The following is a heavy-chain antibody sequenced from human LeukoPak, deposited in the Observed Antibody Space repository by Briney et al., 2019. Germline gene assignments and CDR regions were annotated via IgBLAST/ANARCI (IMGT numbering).Heavy chain of an antibody. CDR3: ARGGGLLVAATFDY. V-gene: IGHV3-23*01. Sequence: GGSLRLSCAASGFTFSSYAMSWVRQAPGKGLEWVSAISGSGGSTYYADSVKGRFTISRDKSKNTLYLQMNGLRAEDTAVYYCARGGGLLVAATFDYWGQGTLVTVSS. CDR2: ISGSGGST. D-gene: IGHD2-15*01. J-gene: IGHJ4*02. CDR1: GFTFSSYA.